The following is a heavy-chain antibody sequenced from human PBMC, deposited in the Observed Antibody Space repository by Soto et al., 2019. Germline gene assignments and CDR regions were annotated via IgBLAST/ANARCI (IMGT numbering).Heavy chain of an antibody. Sequence: TLSLTCAVSGGSISSGGYSWSWIRQPTGKGLEWIGYIYYSGSTYYNPSLKSRVTISVDTSKNQFSLKLSSVTAADTAVYYCAIGYCSSGSCCNWFDSWGQGTLVTVSS. J-gene: IGHJ5*01. D-gene: IGHD2-15*01. V-gene: IGHV4-30-2*05. CDR1: GGSISSGGYS. CDR2: IYYSGST. CDR3: AIGYCSSGSCCNWFDS.